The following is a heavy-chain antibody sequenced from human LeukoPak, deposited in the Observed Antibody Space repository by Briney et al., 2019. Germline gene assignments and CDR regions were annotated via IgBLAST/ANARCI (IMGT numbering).Heavy chain of an antibody. D-gene: IGHD3-22*01. CDR1: GYTFTGYY. CDR2: INPNSSGT. Sequence: GASVKVSCKASGYTFTGYYMHWVRQAPGQGLEWRGWINPNSSGTNYAQKFQGRVTMTRDTSISTAYMELSRLRSDDTAVYYCASLYYYDSSGVIDAFDIWGQGTMVTVSS. V-gene: IGHV1-2*02. J-gene: IGHJ3*02. CDR3: ASLYYYDSSGVIDAFDI.